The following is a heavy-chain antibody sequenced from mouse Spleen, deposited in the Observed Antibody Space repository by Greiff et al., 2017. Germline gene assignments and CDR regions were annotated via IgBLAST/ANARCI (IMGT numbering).Heavy chain of an antibody. V-gene: IGHV1-80*01. Sequence: QVQLKESGAELVRPGSSVKISCKASGYAFSSYWMNWVKQRPGQGLEWIGQIYPGDGDTNYNGKFKGKATLTADKSSSTAYMQLSSLTSEDSAVYFCAREDGNYGGFAYWGQGTLVTVSA. D-gene: IGHD2-1*01. J-gene: IGHJ3*01. CDR3: AREDGNYGGFAY. CDR1: GYAFSSYW. CDR2: IYPGDGDT.